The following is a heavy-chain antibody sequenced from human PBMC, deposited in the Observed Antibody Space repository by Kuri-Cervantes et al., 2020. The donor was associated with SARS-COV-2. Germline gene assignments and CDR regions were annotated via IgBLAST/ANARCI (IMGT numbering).Heavy chain of an antibody. J-gene: IGHJ4*01. CDR1: GGSISSSSYY. D-gene: IGHD2-21*02. CDR3: ARGCGGDCYDFDL. V-gene: IGHV4-39*01. CDR2: IYYSGST. Sequence: GSLRLSCTVSGGSISSSSYYWGWIRQPPGKGLEWIGSIYYSGSTYYNPSLKSRVTISVDTSKNQFSLKLSSVTAADTAVYYCARGCGGDCYDFDLWGQGTLVTVSS.